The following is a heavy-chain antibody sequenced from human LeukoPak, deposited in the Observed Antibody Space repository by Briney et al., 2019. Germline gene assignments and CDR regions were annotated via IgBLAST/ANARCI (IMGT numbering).Heavy chain of an antibody. D-gene: IGHD6-19*01. CDR1: GFTFSSYA. J-gene: IGHJ4*02. V-gene: IGHV3-23*01. CDR3: AKSSGPRYYFDC. CDR2: ISGSAATT. Sequence: GGSLRLSCAASGFTFSSYAMRLVRQAPGKGLEWVSSISGSAATTYYADSVEGWFTISRDNSKNTLYLQMNNLRAEDTAVYYCAKSSGPRYYFDCWGQGTLVTVSS.